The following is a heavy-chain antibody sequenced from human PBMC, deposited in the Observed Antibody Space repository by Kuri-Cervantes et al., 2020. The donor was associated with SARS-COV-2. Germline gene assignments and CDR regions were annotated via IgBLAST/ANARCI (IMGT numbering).Heavy chain of an antibody. CDR2: IYSSGST. CDR3: ARDPYSSSWYRYYYGMDV. V-gene: IGHV3-53*01. Sequence: GGSLRLSCAASGFTVNSNYMSWVRQAPGKGLEWVSVIYSSGSTNYADSVKGRFTISRDNFKNTLYLQMSSLRAEDTAVYYCARDPYSSSWYRYYYGMDVWGQGTTVTVSS. CDR1: GFTVNSNY. D-gene: IGHD6-13*01. J-gene: IGHJ6*02.